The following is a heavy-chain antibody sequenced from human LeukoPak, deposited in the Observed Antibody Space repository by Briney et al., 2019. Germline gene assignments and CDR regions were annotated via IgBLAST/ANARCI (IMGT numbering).Heavy chain of an antibody. V-gene: IGHV3-9*01. J-gene: IGHJ4*02. CDR3: AKDMNYGGNLYYLDY. Sequence: GGSLRLSCAASGFTFDDYAMHWVRQAPGKGLEWVSGISWNSGSIGYADSVKGRFTISRDNAKNSLYLQMNSLRAEDTALYYCAKDMNYGGNLYYLDYWGQGTLVTVSS. CDR2: ISWNSGSI. CDR1: GFTFDDYA. D-gene: IGHD4-23*01.